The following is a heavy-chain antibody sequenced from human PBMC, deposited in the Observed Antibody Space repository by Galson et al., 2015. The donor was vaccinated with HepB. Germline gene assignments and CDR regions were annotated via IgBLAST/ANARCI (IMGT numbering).Heavy chain of an antibody. CDR3: ARLGAFRGGCDY. CDR2: IYYSGST. CDR1: GGSIRSGDYY. D-gene: IGHD3-16*01. J-gene: IGHJ4*02. V-gene: IGHV4-30-4*01. Sequence: QVQLQESGPGLVKPSQTLSLTCTVSGGSIRSGDYYWSWIRQPPGKGLEWIGYIYYSGSTYYNPSLKSRVTISVDTSKNQFSLKLSSVTAADAAVYYCARLGAFRGGCDYWGQGTLVTVSS.